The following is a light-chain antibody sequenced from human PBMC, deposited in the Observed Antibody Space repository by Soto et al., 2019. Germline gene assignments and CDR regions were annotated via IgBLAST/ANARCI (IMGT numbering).Light chain of an antibody. CDR1: SGHSSYA. CDR2: LNSDGSH. Sequence: QSVLTQSPSASASLGASVKLTCTLSSGHSSYAIAWHQQQPEKGPRYLMKLNSDGSHSKGDGIPDRFSDSSSGAERHLTISSLQSEDEADYYCQTWGTAIHDVVFGGGTKLTVL. V-gene: IGLV4-69*01. CDR3: QTWGTAIHDVV. J-gene: IGLJ2*01.